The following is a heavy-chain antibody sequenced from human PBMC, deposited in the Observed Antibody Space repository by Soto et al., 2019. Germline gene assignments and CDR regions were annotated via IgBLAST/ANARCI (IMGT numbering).Heavy chain of an antibody. Sequence: ASVKVSCKASGYTFTSYGISWVRQAPGQGLEWMGWITTYNGNTNYAQKFRGRVTMTTETSTSTAYMELRGLRSDDTAVYYCARDTAADDYWGQGTLVTVSS. CDR2: ITTYNGNT. CDR1: GYTFTSYG. D-gene: IGHD6-13*01. CDR3: ARDTAADDY. J-gene: IGHJ4*02. V-gene: IGHV1-18*01.